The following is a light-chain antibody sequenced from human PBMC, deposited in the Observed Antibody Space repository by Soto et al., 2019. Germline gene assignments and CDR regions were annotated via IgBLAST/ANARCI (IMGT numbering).Light chain of an antibody. V-gene: IGKV1D-12*01. CDR1: QGISSW. CDR2: AAS. Sequence: PMTQSPTSVPASVGERATIPCRASQGISSWLAWYQQKQGRAPNLLIYAASNLQSGVPSRFSGSGSGTDFTLTIGSLQPEDFATYYCQQAHSFPRTFGQGTKVDIK. J-gene: IGKJ1*01. CDR3: QQAHSFPRT.